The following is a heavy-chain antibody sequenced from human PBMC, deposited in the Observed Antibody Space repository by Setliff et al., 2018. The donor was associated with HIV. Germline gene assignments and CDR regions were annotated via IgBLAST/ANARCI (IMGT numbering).Heavy chain of an antibody. CDR1: GGTFSSYA. CDR2: IIPIFGTA. CDR3: ARAGYRSGWYSA. Sequence: GASVQISCKASGGTFSSYAISWVRQAPGQGLEWMGGIIPIFGTANYEQKFQGRVTITADESTSTAYMELSSLRSEDTAVYYCARAGYRSGWYSAWGQGTLVTAPQ. D-gene: IGHD6-19*01. J-gene: IGHJ5*02. V-gene: IGHV1-69*13.